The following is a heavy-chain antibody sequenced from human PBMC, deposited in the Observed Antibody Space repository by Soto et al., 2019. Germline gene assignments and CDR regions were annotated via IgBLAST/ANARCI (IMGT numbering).Heavy chain of an antibody. CDR1: GGSISSGCYY. D-gene: IGHD3-3*01. CDR3: ARIFWPDYYYGMDV. CDR2: IYYSGTT. J-gene: IGHJ6*02. V-gene: IGHV4-31*03. Sequence: QVQLQESGPGLVKPSETLSVTSTISGGSISSGCYYWGLIRQFPGKGLEWIGYIYYSGTTYYNPSIKSRLTISVDMSENQSSPKPTSVTAAATAVYYCARIFWPDYYYGMDVWGQVTTVTVSS.